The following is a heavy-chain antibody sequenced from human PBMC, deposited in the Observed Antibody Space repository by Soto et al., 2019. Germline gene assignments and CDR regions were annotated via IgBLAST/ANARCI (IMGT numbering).Heavy chain of an antibody. CDR2: INPSGGST. CDR1: GYTFTSYY. V-gene: IGHV1-46*01. D-gene: IGHD6-6*01. CDR3: ARDRASSGYSSSSRYWYFDL. J-gene: IGHJ2*01. Sequence: GASVKVSCKASGYTFTSYYMHWVRQAPGQGLEWMGIINPSGGSTSYAQKFQGRVTMTRDTSTSTVYMELSSLRSEDTAVYYCARDRASSGYSSSSRYWYFDLWGRGTLVTVSS.